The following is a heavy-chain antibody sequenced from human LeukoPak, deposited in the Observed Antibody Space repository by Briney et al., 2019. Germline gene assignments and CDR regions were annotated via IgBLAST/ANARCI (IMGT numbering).Heavy chain of an antibody. J-gene: IGHJ4*02. CDR3: ARVMAGVTTYDY. CDR1: GFTFSNYW. V-gene: IGHV3-7*01. CDR2: IRPDGSDD. D-gene: IGHD4-11*01. Sequence: TGGSLRLSCAASGFTFSNYWMSWVRQAPRKGLEWVASIRPDGSDDHHTDSVKGRFTISRDKAENSLFLQMTSLRAEDTAVYYCARVMAGVTTYDYWGQGTLVTVSS.